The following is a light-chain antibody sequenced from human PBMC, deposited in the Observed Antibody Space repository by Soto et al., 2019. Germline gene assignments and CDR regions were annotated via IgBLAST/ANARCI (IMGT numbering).Light chain of an antibody. V-gene: IGLV2-14*03. CDR3: SAYTVSRTYV. CDR1: SSDVGAYNS. J-gene: IGLJ1*01. Sequence: QSVLTQPASVSGSPGQSITISCTGTSSDVGAYNSVSWHQQHPGKAPKLMIYNVYDRPSGISYRFSGSKSGNTASLTISGLQGEDEADYYCSAYTVSRTYVFGTGTKLTVL. CDR2: NVY.